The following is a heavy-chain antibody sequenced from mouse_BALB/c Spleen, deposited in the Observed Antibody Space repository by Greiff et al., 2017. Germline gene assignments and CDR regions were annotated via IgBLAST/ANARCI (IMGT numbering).Heavy chain of an antibody. V-gene: IGHV3-8*02. J-gene: IGHJ4*01. Sequence: EVQLQESGPSLVKPSQTLSLTCSVTGDSFTSGYWNWIRKFPGNKLEYMGYISYSGSTYYNPSPKSRISITRDTSKNQYYLQLNSVTTEDTATYYCARREGLRSAMDYWGQGTSVTVSS. CDR1: GDSFTSGY. D-gene: IGHD1-1*01. CDR3: ARREGLRSAMDY. CDR2: ISYSGST.